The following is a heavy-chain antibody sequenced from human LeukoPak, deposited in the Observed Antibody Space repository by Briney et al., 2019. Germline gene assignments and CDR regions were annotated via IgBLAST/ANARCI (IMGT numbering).Heavy chain of an antibody. CDR1: GFTFSRYG. CDR3: ARDFPDNSVFDL. Sequence: GGSLRLSCAASGFTFSRYGMSWVRQAPGKGLEWVSSISGSGGSTYYTDSVKGRFTISRDNSKNTVSLEMNSLRGEDAALYYCARDFPDNSVFDLWGRGTLVSVSS. D-gene: IGHD5-24*01. V-gene: IGHV3-23*01. J-gene: IGHJ4*02. CDR2: ISGSGGST.